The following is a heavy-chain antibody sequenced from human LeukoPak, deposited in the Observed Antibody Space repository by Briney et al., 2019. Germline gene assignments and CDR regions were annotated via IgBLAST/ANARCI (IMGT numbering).Heavy chain of an antibody. J-gene: IGHJ4*02. Sequence: GGSLRLSCAASGFTFSSYAMHWVRQAPGKGLEWVAVISYDGSNKYYADSVKGRFTISRDNSKNTLYLQMNSLRAEDTAVYYCARDAGVVVVPAARGGFDYWGQGTLVTVSS. D-gene: IGHD2-2*01. CDR2: ISYDGSNK. V-gene: IGHV3-30*01. CDR3: ARDAGVVVVPAARGGFDY. CDR1: GFTFSSYA.